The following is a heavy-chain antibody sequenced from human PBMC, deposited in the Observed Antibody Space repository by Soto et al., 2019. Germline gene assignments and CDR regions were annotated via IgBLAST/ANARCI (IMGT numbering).Heavy chain of an antibody. CDR2: IIPIFGTA. Sequence: ASVKVSCKASGGTFSSYAISWVRQAPGQGLEWMGGIIPIFGTANYAQKFQGRVTITADESTSTAYMELSSLRSEDTAVYYCARWYYYDSSGYYYPWGQGTLVTVSS. D-gene: IGHD3-22*01. CDR1: GGTFSSYA. J-gene: IGHJ5*02. CDR3: ARWYYYDSSGYYYP. V-gene: IGHV1-69*13.